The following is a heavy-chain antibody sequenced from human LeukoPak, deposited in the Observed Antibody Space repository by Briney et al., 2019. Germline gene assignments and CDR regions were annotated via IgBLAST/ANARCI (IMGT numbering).Heavy chain of an antibody. J-gene: IGHJ4*02. CDR3: ARSYYYDSSGYYV. Sequence: SETLSLTCTVSGGSISSYYWSWIRQPPGKGLEWIGYIYYSGSTNYNPSLKSRVTISVDTSKNQFSLKLSSVTAADTAVYYCARSYYYDSSGYYVWDQGTLVTVSS. V-gene: IGHV4-59*01. D-gene: IGHD3-22*01. CDR2: IYYSGST. CDR1: GGSISSYY.